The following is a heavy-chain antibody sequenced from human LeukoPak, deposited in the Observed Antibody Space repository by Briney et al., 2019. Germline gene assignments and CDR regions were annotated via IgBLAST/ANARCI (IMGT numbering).Heavy chain of an antibody. CDR2: VFDSGGT. J-gene: IGHJ4*02. Sequence: SETLSLTCTVSGGSISNYWWSWIRQPPGKGLEWIGYVFDSGGTNYNPSLKSRVTISVDTSKKQFSLKLSSVTAAGTAVYYCARGYSSSWNYFDYWGQGTLVTVSS. CDR1: GGSISNYW. CDR3: ARGYSSSWNYFDY. V-gene: IGHV4-59*01. D-gene: IGHD6-13*01.